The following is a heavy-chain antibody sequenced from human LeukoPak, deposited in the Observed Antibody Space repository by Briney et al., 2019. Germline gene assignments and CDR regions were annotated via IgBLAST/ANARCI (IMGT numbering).Heavy chain of an antibody. CDR1: GGSFSSYY. Sequence: SSETLSLTCAVYGGSFSSYYWSWIRQPPGKGLEWIGEIYHSGDTNYNPSLKSRVTISVDTSKNQFSLNLSSVIATDTAVYYCARSPRVATILGPAYVFDLWGQGTLVPVSS. CDR3: ARSPRVATILGPAYVFDL. V-gene: IGHV4-34*01. J-gene: IGHJ3*01. D-gene: IGHD5-12*01. CDR2: IYHSGDT.